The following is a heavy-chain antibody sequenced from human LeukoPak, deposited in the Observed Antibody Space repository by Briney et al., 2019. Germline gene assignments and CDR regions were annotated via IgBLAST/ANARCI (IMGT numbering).Heavy chain of an antibody. CDR3: AKAVGYTYIYYGMDV. Sequence: GRSLRLSCAASGFTFDDYAMHWVRQAPGKGLERASGISWNSGSIGYADSVKGRFTISRDNAKNSLYLQMNSLRAEDTALYYCAKAVGYTYIYYGMDVWGQGTTVTVSS. J-gene: IGHJ6*02. V-gene: IGHV3-9*01. D-gene: IGHD5-12*01. CDR1: GFTFDDYA. CDR2: ISWNSGSI.